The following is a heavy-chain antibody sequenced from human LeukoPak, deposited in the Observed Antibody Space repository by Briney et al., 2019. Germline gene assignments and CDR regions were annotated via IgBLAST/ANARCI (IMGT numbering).Heavy chain of an antibody. D-gene: IGHD1-26*01. J-gene: IGHJ4*02. CDR2: ISYDGSNK. CDR3: AKDDMGATFYDY. Sequence: GGSLRLSCAASGFTFSDYYMSWIRQAPGKGLEWVAVISYDGSNKYYADSVKGRFTISRDNSKNTLYLQMNSLRAEDTAVYYCAKDDMGATFYDYWGQGTLVTVSS. V-gene: IGHV3-30*18. CDR1: GFTFSDYY.